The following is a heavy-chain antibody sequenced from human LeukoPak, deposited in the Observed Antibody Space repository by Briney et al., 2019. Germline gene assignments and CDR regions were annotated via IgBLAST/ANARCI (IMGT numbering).Heavy chain of an antibody. CDR2: TYYSGST. CDR1: GGSISSDY. V-gene: IGHV4-59*01. Sequence: SETLSLTCTVSGGSISSDYWSWIRQPPGKGLEWIGYTYYSGSTNYNPSLKSRVTISVDTSKNQFSLKLSSVTAADTAVYYCARLEGNWYFDLWGRGTLVTVSS. J-gene: IGHJ2*01. CDR3: ARLEGNWYFDL.